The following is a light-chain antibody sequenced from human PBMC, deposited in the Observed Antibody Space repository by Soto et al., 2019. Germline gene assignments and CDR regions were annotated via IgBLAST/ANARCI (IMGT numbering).Light chain of an antibody. V-gene: IGKV3-15*01. Sequence: IVLTQSPATLSVSPGERVTVFCRASQSLSGKLAWYQQKPGQAPRLLIYDASTRATDIPVRFSGSGSGTEFTLTISSLQSEDFAVYLCQQYNSWPVLTFGGGTKVEIK. CDR3: QQYNSWPVLT. CDR1: QSLSGK. CDR2: DAS. J-gene: IGKJ4*01.